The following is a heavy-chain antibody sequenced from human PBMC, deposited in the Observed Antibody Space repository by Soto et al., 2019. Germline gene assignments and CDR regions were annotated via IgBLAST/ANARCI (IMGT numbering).Heavy chain of an antibody. D-gene: IGHD3-10*01. CDR2: IYPGDSDT. J-gene: IGHJ5*02. V-gene: IGHV5-51*03. CDR3: ARSFYYGSGSFPSNWCDP. CDR1: GYSFTSYW. Sequence: ELQLVQSGAEVKKPGESLKISCKGSGYSFTSYWIGWVRQMPGKGLEWMGIIYPGDSDTRYSPSFQGQVTISADKSISTAYLQWSSLKAADTAMYYCARSFYYGSGSFPSNWCDPWGQGTLVTVSS.